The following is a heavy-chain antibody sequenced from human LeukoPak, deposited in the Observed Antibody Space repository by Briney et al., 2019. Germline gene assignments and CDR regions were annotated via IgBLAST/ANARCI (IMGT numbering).Heavy chain of an antibody. CDR3: ARAGANGIEAAGSLRY. V-gene: IGHV4-4*07. Sequence: SETLSLTCTVSGGSISSYYWSWIRQPAGTGLEWIGRIHSSGSTIYNPSLKSRVTMSVDTSKNQFSLRLSSVTAADTAVYYCARAGANGIEAAGSLRYWGQGTLVTVSS. CDR2: IHSSGST. D-gene: IGHD6-13*01. J-gene: IGHJ4*02. CDR1: GGSISSYY.